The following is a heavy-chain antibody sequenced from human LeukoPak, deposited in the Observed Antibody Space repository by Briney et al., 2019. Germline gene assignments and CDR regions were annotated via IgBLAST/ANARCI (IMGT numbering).Heavy chain of an antibody. CDR3: ATDLWRAALRPLAGSRY. D-gene: IGHD2-21*01. CDR2: FSPIVGAG. CDR1: AATFTIYA. V-gene: IGHV1-69*06. Sequence: SVTLCFTCSAATFTIYANSWVRQGPAQGKEWKGGFSPIVGAGTYAQKFQGRVTITAAKPTTTSYMELSSLRPEATAVYSCATDLWRAALRPLAGSRYWGPGTLVTVSS. J-gene: IGHJ4*02.